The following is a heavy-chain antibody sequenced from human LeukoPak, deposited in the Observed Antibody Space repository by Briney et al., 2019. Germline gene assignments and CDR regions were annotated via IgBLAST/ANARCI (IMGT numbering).Heavy chain of an antibody. Sequence: PSETLSLTCAVYGGSFSGYYWSWIRQPPGKGLEWIGEINHSGSTNYNPSLKSRVTISVDTSKNQFSLKLSSVTAADTAVYYCARGQYYYDSSGYYHPNPTDYWGQGTLVTVSS. CDR3: ARGQYYYDSSGYYHPNPTDY. CDR2: INHSGST. V-gene: IGHV4-34*01. J-gene: IGHJ4*02. CDR1: GGSFSGYY. D-gene: IGHD3-22*01.